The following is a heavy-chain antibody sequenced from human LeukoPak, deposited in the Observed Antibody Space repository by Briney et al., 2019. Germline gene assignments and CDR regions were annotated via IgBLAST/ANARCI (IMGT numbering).Heavy chain of an antibody. CDR3: GWAAAGTMFAFDI. CDR2: IYYSGST. D-gene: IGHD6-13*01. CDR1: GGSISSSSYY. J-gene: IGHJ3*02. V-gene: IGHV4-39*01. Sequence: SETLSLTCTVSGGSISSSSYYWGWIRQPPGKGLEWIGSIYYSGSTYYNPSLKSRVTISVDTSKNQFSLKLSSVTAADTAVCYCGWAAAGTMFAFDIWGQGTMVTVSS.